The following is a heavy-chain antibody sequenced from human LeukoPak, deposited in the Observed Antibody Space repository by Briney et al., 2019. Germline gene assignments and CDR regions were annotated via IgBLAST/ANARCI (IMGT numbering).Heavy chain of an antibody. CDR2: ISAYNGNT. J-gene: IGHJ4*02. CDR1: GYIFVNFG. D-gene: IGHD3-22*01. CDR3: ARDSSAYTRHFDY. Sequence: GASVKVSCKASGYIFVNFGISWVRQAPRQGLEWVGWISAYNGNTNYAQKFRGRVTMTTDTSTNTAYMELRNLGSDDTAMYFCARDSSAYTRHFDYWGQGPLVTVSS. V-gene: IGHV1-18*01.